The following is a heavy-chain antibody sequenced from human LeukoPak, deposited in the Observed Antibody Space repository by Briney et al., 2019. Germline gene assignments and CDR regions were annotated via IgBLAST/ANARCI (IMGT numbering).Heavy chain of an antibody. CDR2: IYYDGRT. D-gene: IGHD5-12*01. CDR3: TRAGTVATIVDH. Sequence: SETLSLTCTVSGGSVSSGGYFWNWIRQPPGKGLEYIGYIYYDGRTNYNPSLKSRVTISLDTSKNQFSLRVTSMTAADTALYYCTRAGTVATIVDHWGQGTLVTVS. CDR1: GGSVSSGGYF. J-gene: IGHJ4*02. V-gene: IGHV4-61*08.